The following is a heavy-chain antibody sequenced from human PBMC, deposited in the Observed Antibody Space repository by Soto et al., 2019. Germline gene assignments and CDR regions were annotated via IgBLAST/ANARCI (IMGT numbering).Heavy chain of an antibody. CDR3: ARQSCSSTSCYSWVSWFDP. D-gene: IGHD2-2*01. Sequence: PANTLSLTCTVSCCSISSSHWSWIRQPPAKGLEWIGYIYYSGSTKYNPSLKSRVTISVDTSKNQLSLKLSSVTAADTAVYYCARQSCSSTSCYSWVSWFDPWGQGTLVTVS. CDR2: IYYSGST. CDR1: CCSISSSH. V-gene: IGHV4-59*08. J-gene: IGHJ5*02.